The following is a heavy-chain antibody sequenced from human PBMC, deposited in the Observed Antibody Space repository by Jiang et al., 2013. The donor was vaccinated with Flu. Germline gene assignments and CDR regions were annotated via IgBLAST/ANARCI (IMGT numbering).Heavy chain of an antibody. CDR1: GFTVSSNY. CDR3: ARAPPDDYLYYFDY. Sequence: QLLESGGGLIQPGGSLRLSCAASGFTVSSNYMSWVRQAPGKGLEWVSVIYSGGSTYYADSVKGRFTISRDNSKNTLYLQMNSLRAEDTAVYYCARAPPDDYLYYFDYWGQGTLVTVSS. J-gene: IGHJ4*02. D-gene: IGHD4-11*01. CDR2: IYSGGST. V-gene: IGHV3-53*01.